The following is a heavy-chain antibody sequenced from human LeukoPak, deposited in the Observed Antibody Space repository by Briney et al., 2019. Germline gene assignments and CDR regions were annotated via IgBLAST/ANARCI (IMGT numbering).Heavy chain of an antibody. D-gene: IGHD3-10*01. J-gene: IGHJ6*03. CDR1: GYTFTSYY. V-gene: IGHV1-18*04. Sequence: GASVKVSCKASGYTFTSYYMHWVRQAPGQGLEWMGWISAYNGNTNYAQKLQGRVTMTTDTSTSTAYMELRSLRSDDTAVYYCAKGGEAKWFGELIKTQYYYYMDVWGKGTTVTVSS. CDR2: ISAYNGNT. CDR3: AKGGEAKWFGELIKTQYYYYMDV.